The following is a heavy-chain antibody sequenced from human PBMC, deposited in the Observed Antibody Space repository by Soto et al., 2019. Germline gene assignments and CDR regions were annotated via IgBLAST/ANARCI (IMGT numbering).Heavy chain of an antibody. D-gene: IGHD3-22*01. Sequence: SVKVSCKASGFTFTCSAVQWVRQARGQRLEWIGWIVVGSGNTNYAQKFQERVTITRDMSTSTAYMELSSLRSEDTAVYYCAAQYDSSGYPALDAFDIWGQGAMVTVSS. CDR1: GFTFTCSA. V-gene: IGHV1-58*01. CDR2: IVVGSGNT. CDR3: AAQYDSSGYPALDAFDI. J-gene: IGHJ3*02.